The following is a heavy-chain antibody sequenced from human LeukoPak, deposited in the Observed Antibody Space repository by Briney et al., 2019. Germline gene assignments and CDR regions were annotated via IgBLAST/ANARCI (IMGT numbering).Heavy chain of an antibody. CDR3: ARGQQLVGDY. CDR2: IYSGGST. CDR1: GFIVSNNY. D-gene: IGHD6-13*01. J-gene: IGHJ4*02. V-gene: IGHV3-53*01. Sequence: GGSLRLSCAASGFIVSNNYMSCVRQAPGKGLEWVSVIYSGGSTYYADSVKGRFTISRDNSKNTLYLQMNSLRAEDTAVYYCARGQQLVGDYWGQGTLVTVSS.